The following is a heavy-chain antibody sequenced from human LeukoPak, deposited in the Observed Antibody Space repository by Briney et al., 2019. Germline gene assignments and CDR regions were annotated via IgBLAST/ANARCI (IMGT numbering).Heavy chain of an antibody. V-gene: IGHV3-20*04. Sequence: GGSVSLPRVASGFRYDDYEKSWVRQAPGKGLEWVSGINWNGGSTGYADSVKGGFTISRDNAKNSLYLRMNSLRAEDTALHYCARGGSTAWYSFDYSGQASLVTVSS. D-gene: IGHD2-15*01. CDR3: ARGGSTAWYSFDY. CDR1: GFRYDDYE. CDR2: INWNGGST. J-gene: IGHJ4*02.